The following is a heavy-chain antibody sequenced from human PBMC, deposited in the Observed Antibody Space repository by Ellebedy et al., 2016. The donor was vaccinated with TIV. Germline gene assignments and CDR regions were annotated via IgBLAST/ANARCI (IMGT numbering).Heavy chain of an antibody. D-gene: IGHD2-2*01. J-gene: IGHJ5*02. CDR2: ISNSSSTI. CDR1: GFTFSDYY. Sequence: GGSLRLSCAASGFTFSDYYMIWIRQAPGKGLEWVSYISNSSSTIYYADSVKGRFTISRDNTKNSLSLQINSLRVEDTAVYYCARDARFIDQQHNWFDPWGQGTLVTVSS. V-gene: IGHV3-11*01. CDR3: ARDARFIDQQHNWFDP.